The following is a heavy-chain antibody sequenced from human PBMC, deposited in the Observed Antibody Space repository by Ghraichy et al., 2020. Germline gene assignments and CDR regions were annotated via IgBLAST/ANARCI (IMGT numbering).Heavy chain of an antibody. Sequence: GGSLRLSCTASGFTFNLHSINWVRQAPGKGLEWVSFISGSLTTIHYADSVKGRFTISRDNAKNSVFLQMSSLRAEDTAVYYCARRLVVPGASGWGYGMDDGGEGTTVTVSS. CDR3: ARRLVVPGASGWGYGMDD. V-gene: IGHV3-48*01. D-gene: IGHD2-2*01. J-gene: IGHJ6*01. CDR1: GFTFNLHS. CDR2: ISGSLTTI.